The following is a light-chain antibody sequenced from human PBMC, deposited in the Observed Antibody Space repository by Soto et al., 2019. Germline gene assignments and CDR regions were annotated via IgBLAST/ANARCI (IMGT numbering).Light chain of an antibody. CDR3: LLHNSYILT. CDR2: AAS. J-gene: IGKJ3*01. Sequence: DTQMTLAHSSLSASVGGRVPITCRGSQGIRNDLGWYQQKPGKAPKHLISAASSLQSGVPSRFSGSGYGTEFTLTISSLQHEDFVTYYCLLHNSYILTFGPGTKVDN. V-gene: IGKV1-17*01. CDR1: QGIRND.